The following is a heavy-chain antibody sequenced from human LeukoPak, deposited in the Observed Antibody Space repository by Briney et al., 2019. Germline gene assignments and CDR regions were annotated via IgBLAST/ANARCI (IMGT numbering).Heavy chain of an antibody. V-gene: IGHV1-69*05. CDR1: GGTFSSYA. CDR3: AGAEGIAVARLRFDYYYYMDV. J-gene: IGHJ6*03. CDR2: IIPIFGTT. Sequence: SVKVSCKASGGTFSSYAISWVRQAPGQGLEWMGGIIPIFGTTNYAQKFQGRVTITTDESTSTAYMELSSLRSQDTAVYYCAGAEGIAVARLRFDYYYYMDVWGKGTTVTVSS. D-gene: IGHD6-19*01.